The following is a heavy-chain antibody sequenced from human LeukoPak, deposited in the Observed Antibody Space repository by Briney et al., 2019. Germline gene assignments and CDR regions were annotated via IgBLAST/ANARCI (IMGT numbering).Heavy chain of an antibody. Sequence: PGGSLRLSCAASGFTFSSYAMSWVRQAPGKGLEWVSAISGSGGSTYYADSVKGRFTISRDNSKNTLYLQMNSLRAEDTAVYYCAKDLSPYYYDSSGWDYFDYWGQGTLVTVSS. V-gene: IGHV3-23*01. CDR2: ISGSGGST. CDR1: GFTFSSYA. D-gene: IGHD3-22*01. J-gene: IGHJ4*02. CDR3: AKDLSPYYYDSSGWDYFDY.